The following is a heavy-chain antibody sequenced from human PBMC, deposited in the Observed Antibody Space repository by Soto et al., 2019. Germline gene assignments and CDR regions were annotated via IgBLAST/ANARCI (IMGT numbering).Heavy chain of an antibody. J-gene: IGHJ6*03. D-gene: IGHD4-17*01. CDR1: GFTFSNAW. CDR2: IKSKTDGGTT. CDR3: TTDGGQAVTTWGFYYYYMDV. V-gene: IGHV3-15*01. Sequence: EVQLVESGGGLVKPGGFLRLSCAASGFTFSNAWMSWVRQAPGKGLEWVGRIKSKTDGGTTDYAAPVKGRFTISRDDSKNTLYLQMNSLKTEDTAVYYCTTDGGQAVTTWGFYYYYMDVWGKGTMVTVSS.